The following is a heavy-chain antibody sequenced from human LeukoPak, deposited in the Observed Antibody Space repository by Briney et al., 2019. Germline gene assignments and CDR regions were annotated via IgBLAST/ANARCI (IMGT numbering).Heavy chain of an antibody. CDR2: ISYDGSNK. J-gene: IGHJ4*02. Sequence: GGSLTLSCAASGFTFSSYGMHWVRQAPGKGLEWVAVISYDGSNKYYADSVKGRFTISRDNSKNTLYLQMNSLRAEDTAVYYCAKEKYYYDSSGYDYWGQGTLVTVSS. CDR1: GFTFSSYG. CDR3: AKEKYYYDSSGYDY. D-gene: IGHD3-22*01. V-gene: IGHV3-30*18.